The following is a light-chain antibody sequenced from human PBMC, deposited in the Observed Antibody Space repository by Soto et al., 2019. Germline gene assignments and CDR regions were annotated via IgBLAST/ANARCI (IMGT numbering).Light chain of an antibody. V-gene: IGKV1-5*03. CDR2: KAS. CDR3: QQYNSYSPT. J-gene: IGKJ1*01. CDR1: QSISVW. Sequence: DIQMTQSPSTLSASVGDRVTITCRASQSISVWLAWYQQKAGKAPNLRIYKASRLESGVPSRFGGSGSETEFTLTITGLQHGDSPTYYCQQYNSYSPTCGQGTKVEVK.